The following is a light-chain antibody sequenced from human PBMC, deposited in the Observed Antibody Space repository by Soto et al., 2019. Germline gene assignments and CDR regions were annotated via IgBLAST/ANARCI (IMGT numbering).Light chain of an antibody. J-gene: IGKJ5*01. CDR2: GAS. CDR3: QQRNMWPIT. CDR1: QSVSTNY. Sequence: EVVLTQSPGTLSLSPGERATLSCRASQSVSTNYLAWYQQKPGQAPRLLIYGASIRATGVPARFGGSGSGTDFTLTINSLEPEDFAVYYCQQRNMWPITFGQGTRLE. V-gene: IGKV3D-20*02.